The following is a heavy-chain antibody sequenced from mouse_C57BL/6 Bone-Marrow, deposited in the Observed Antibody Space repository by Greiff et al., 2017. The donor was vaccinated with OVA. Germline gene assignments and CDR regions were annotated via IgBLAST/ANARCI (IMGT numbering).Heavy chain of an antibody. CDR1: GYAFTNYL. D-gene: IGHD2-3*01. CDR3: ARDYDGYRWYFDV. Sequence: QVQLQQSGAELVRPGTSVKESCKASGYAFTNYLIEWVKQRPGQGLEWIGVINPGSGGTNYNEKFKGKATLTADKSSSTAYMQLSSLTSEDSAVYFCARDYDGYRWYFDVWGTGTTVTVSS. V-gene: IGHV1-54*01. J-gene: IGHJ1*03. CDR2: INPGSGGT.